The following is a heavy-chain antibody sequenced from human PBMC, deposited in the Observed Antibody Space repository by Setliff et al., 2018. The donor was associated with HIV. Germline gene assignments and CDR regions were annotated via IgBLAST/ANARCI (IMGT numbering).Heavy chain of an antibody. CDR1: GGSISSHY. D-gene: IGHD2-15*01. CDR3: ARVDRCSGGSCYFIDY. J-gene: IGHJ4*02. CDR2: IYYSGST. V-gene: IGHV4-59*08. Sequence: SETLSLTCTVSGGSISSHYWSWIRQPPGKGLEWIGSIYYSGSTNYNPSLKSRVTISVDTSKNQFYLKLTSVTAADTAIYYCARVDRCSGGSCYFIDYWGQGTLVTVSS.